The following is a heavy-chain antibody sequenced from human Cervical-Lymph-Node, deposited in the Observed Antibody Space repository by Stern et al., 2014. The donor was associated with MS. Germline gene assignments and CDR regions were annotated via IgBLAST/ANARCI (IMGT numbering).Heavy chain of an antibody. V-gene: IGHV2-5*02. Sequence: QVTLKESGPTLVKPTQPLTLTCTFSGFSLTTSGEGVGWIRQPPGTALEWLALIYWVSDKRFSPSLKSMSISTKDCFKNQVVLPVANVDPVDTATYYCAHRRSGGLTVGITDAFDIWGHGTRVTVSS. J-gene: IGHJ3*02. CDR2: IYWVSDK. D-gene: IGHD3-10*01. CDR1: GFSLTTSGEG. CDR3: AHRRSGGLTVGITDAFDI.